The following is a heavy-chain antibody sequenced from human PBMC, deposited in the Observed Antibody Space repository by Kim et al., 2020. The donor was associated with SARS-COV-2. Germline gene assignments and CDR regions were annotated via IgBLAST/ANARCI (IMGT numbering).Heavy chain of an antibody. V-gene: IGHV1-24*01. Sequence: ASVKVSCKVSGYTLTELSMHWVRQAPGKGLEWMGGFDPEDGETIYAQKFQGRVTMTEDTSTDTAYMELSSLRSEDTAVYYCATATPVWELLRSDAFDIWGQGTMVTVAS. D-gene: IGHD1-26*01. CDR2: FDPEDGET. CDR3: ATATPVWELLRSDAFDI. J-gene: IGHJ3*02. CDR1: GYTLTELS.